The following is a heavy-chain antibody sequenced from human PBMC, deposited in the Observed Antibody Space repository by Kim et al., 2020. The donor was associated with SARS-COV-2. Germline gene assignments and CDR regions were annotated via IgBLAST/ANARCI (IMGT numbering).Heavy chain of an antibody. CDR2: IYYSGST. Sequence: SETLSLTCTVSGGSISSYYWSWIRQPPGKGLEWIGYIYYSGSTNYNPSLKSRVTISVDTPKNQFSLKLSSVTAADTAVYYCARVGVEMAAGGMDVWGQGTTVTVSS. CDR1: GGSISSYY. V-gene: IGHV4-59*13. J-gene: IGHJ6*02. D-gene: IGHD2-15*01. CDR3: ARVGVEMAAGGMDV.